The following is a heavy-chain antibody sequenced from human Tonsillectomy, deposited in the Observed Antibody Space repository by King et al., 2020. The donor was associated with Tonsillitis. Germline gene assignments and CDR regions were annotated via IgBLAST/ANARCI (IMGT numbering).Heavy chain of an antibody. CDR1: GFSFSSYA. CDR3: ARDVLGGFDY. D-gene: IGHD3-16*01. V-gene: IGHV3-21*01. J-gene: IGHJ4*02. Sequence: VQLVESGGGLVKPGGSLRLSCTASGFSFSSYAMNWGRQAPGKGLELGSSIMSTSKYIFYADSVKGRFTISRDNAKNSLFLQMSGLRAGDTAVYYCARDVLGGFDYWGQGTLVPVSS. CDR2: IMSTSKYI.